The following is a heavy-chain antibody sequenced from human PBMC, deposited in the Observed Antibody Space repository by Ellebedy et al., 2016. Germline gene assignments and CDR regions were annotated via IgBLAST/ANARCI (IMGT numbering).Heavy chain of an antibody. CDR3: ARGSSRWYPHYYMYV. J-gene: IGHJ6*03. Sequence: SETLSLXXAVYGGTFSGYYWSRIRQPPGKGLEWIGEINHSRSTNYNPSLKSRVTISVDTSKNQFSLKLSSVTAADTAVYYCARGSSRWYPHYYMYVWGTGTPVTVSS. CDR1: GGTFSGYY. V-gene: IGHV4-34*01. D-gene: IGHD6-19*01. CDR2: INHSRST.